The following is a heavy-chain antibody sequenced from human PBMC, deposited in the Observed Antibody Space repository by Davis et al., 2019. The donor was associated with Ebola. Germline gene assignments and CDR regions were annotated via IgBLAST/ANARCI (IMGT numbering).Heavy chain of an antibody. V-gene: IGHV5-51*01. D-gene: IGHD3-3*01. CDR1: GYSFTSYW. J-gene: IGHJ3*02. CDR3: ARNDFWSGYYPNDAFDI. CDR2: IYPGDSDT. Sequence: GESLKISCKGSGYSFTSYWIGWVRQMPGKGLEWMGIIYPGDSDTRYSPSFQGQVPISADKSISTAYLQWSSLKASDTAMYYCARNDFWSGYYPNDAFDIWGQGTMVTVSS.